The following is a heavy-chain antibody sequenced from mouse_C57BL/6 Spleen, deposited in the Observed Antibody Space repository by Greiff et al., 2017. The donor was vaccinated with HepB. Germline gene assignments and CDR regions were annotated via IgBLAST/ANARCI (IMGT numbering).Heavy chain of an antibody. Sequence: VQLQQSGAELVRPGASVKLSCKASGYTFTDYYINWVKQRPGQGLEWIARIYPGSGNTYYNEKFKGKATLTAEKSSSTAYMQLSSLTSEDYAVYVCARGDYEYYYAMDYWGQGTSVTVSS. J-gene: IGHJ4*01. CDR1: GYTFTDYY. D-gene: IGHD2-4*01. CDR2: IYPGSGNT. CDR3: ARGDYEYYYAMDY. V-gene: IGHV1-76*01.